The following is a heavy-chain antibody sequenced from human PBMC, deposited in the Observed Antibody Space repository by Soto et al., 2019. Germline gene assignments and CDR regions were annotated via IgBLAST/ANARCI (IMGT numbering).Heavy chain of an antibody. CDR1: GGTFSSYA. D-gene: IGHD5-18*01. Sequence: ASVKVSCKASGGTFSSYAISWVRQAPGQGLEWMGGIIPIFGTANYAQKFQGRVTITADESTSTAYMELSSLRSEDTAVYYCAREGNGYGPPGWFDPWGQGTLVTVSS. CDR2: IIPIFGTA. V-gene: IGHV1-69*13. J-gene: IGHJ5*02. CDR3: AREGNGYGPPGWFDP.